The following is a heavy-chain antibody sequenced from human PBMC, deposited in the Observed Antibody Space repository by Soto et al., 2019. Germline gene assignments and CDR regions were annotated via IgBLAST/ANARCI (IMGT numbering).Heavy chain of an antibody. CDR2: ISYDGSNK. CDR1: GFTFSSYA. CDR3: AKGPAIVLVPAAMNYYYGMDV. D-gene: IGHD2-2*01. J-gene: IGHJ6*02. Sequence: PVGSLRLSCAASGFTFSSYAMHWVRQAPGKGLEWVAVISYDGSNKYYADSVKGRFTISRDNSKNTLYLQMNSLRAEDTAVYYCAKGPAIVLVPAAMNYYYGMDVWGQGTTVTVSS. V-gene: IGHV3-30-3*01.